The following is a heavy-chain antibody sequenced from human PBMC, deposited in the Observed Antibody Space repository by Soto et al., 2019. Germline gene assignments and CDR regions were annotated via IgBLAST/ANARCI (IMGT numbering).Heavy chain of an antibody. J-gene: IGHJ4*02. D-gene: IGHD1-26*01. Sequence: ASVKVSCKASGYTFTSYAMHWVRQAPGQRLEWMGWINAGNSNTKYSQKFQGRVTITRDTSASTAYMELSSLRSEDTTVYYCAVVPFRVGATIFDYWGQGTLVTVSS. CDR2: INAGNSNT. CDR3: AVVPFRVGATIFDY. CDR1: GYTFTSYA. V-gene: IGHV1-3*01.